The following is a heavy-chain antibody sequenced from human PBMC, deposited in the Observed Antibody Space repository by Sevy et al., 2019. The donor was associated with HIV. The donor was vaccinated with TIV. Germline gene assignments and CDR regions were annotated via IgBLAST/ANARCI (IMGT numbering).Heavy chain of an antibody. Sequence: ASVKVSCKASGYSFTGHYIHWVRQAPGQGLEWIGWINPNSGDTNYAQNFQGRVTVTRDTSSSTVYMELSGLRSDDTAVYYCARDFTSSWYGGADFWGQGALVTVSS. CDR3: ARDFTSSWYGGADF. D-gene: IGHD2-2*01. V-gene: IGHV1-2*02. J-gene: IGHJ4*02. CDR1: GYSFTGHY. CDR2: INPNSGDT.